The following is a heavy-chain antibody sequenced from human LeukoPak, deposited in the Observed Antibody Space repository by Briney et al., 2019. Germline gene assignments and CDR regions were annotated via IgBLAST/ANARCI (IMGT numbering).Heavy chain of an antibody. J-gene: IGHJ4*02. CDR1: GFTFSSYS. Sequence: PGGSLRLSCAASGFTFSSYSMNWVRQAPGEGLEWVSYISSLSGTIYYADSVKGRFTISRDNAKNSLYLQMDSLRAEDTAVYYCARRAGDYSHPYDYWGQGTLVTVSS. D-gene: IGHD3-22*01. V-gene: IGHV3-48*01. CDR3: ARRAGDYSHPYDY. CDR2: ISSLSGTI.